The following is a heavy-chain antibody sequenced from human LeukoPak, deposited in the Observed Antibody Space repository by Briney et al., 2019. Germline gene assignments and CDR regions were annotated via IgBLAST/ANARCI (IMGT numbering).Heavy chain of an antibody. V-gene: IGHV3-9*01. CDR1: GFMFGDYA. Sequence: GRSLRLSCAASGFMFGDYAMHWVRQAPGKGLEWVSSITGNGGSRAYVDSVKGRFTISRDNAKNSLYLEMKSLRTEDTALYYSARPRSAWSQGGDIKYWGEGDPLTASS. D-gene: IGHD2-21*01. CDR3: ARPRSAWSQGGDIKY. J-gene: IGHJ4*02. CDR2: ITGNGGSR.